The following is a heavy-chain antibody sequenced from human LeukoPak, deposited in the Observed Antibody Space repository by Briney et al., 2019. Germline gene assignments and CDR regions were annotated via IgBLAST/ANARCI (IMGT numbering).Heavy chain of an antibody. CDR1: GFTFSNAW. CDR2: IKSKTDGGTT. J-gene: IGHJ4*02. V-gene: IGHV3-15*01. CDR3: TTGLARDVVLAAPFDY. D-gene: IGHD2-2*01. Sequence: TGGSLRLSCAASGFTFSNAWMSWVRQAPGKGLEWVGRIKSKTDGGTTDYAAPVKGRFTISRDDSKNTLYLQMNSLKTEDTAVYYCTTGLARDVVLAAPFDYWGQGTLVTVSS.